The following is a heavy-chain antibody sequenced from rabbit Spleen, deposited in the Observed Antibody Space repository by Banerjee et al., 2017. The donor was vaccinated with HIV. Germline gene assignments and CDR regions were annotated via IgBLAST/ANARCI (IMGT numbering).Heavy chain of an antibody. CDR3: TRDLYAGYIPYGYFDG. V-gene: IGHV1S40*01. Sequence: QSLEESGGDLVKPEGSLTLTCTASGFSFNSSYMCWVRQAPGKGLEWIACIYAGSGGNTYYANWAKGRFTISKISSTTVTLQMTSLTAADTATYFCTRDLYAGYIPYGYFDGWGQGTLVTVS. D-gene: IGHD7-1*01. CDR1: GFSFNSSY. CDR2: IYAGSGGNT. J-gene: IGHJ3*01.